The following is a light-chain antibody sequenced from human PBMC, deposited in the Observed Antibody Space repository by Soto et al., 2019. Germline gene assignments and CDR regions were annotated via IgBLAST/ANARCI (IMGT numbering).Light chain of an antibody. J-gene: IGKJ4*01. CDR2: SAS. Sequence: DIQMTQSPSSLSAFVGDSVTITCHASQRISTFLNWYHQKPGKAPKLLIYSASYLQSGVPSNVSGSGSGTDFTLSIVTLQPEDCGTYFCQQSYRLPLTFGGGTKVEI. V-gene: IGKV1-39*01. CDR1: QRISTF. CDR3: QQSYRLPLT.